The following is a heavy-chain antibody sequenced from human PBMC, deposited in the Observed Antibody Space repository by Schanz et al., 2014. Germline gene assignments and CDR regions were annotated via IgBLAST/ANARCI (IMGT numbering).Heavy chain of an antibody. Sequence: QVQLQESGPGLVKPSQTLSLTCIVSGGSISSGTYYWSWLRQPAGKGLEWIGRIYTSGSTNYNPSLKSRVPISLATPKTQSSLKLSSVTAADTAVYYCAREPLSGYNWFDPWGQGSLVTVSS. V-gene: IGHV4-61*02. CDR1: GGSISSGTYY. D-gene: IGHD6-25*01. CDR2: IYTSGST. J-gene: IGHJ5*02. CDR3: AREPLSGYNWFDP.